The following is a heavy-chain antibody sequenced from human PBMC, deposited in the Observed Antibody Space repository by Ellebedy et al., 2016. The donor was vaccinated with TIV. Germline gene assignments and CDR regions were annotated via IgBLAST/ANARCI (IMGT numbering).Heavy chain of an antibody. CDR2: ISSRGRTI. D-gene: IGHD2-21*01. CDR3: AKHRSPDGGDPHWFFDF. V-gene: IGHV3-48*01. Sequence: GESLKISCTASGFSFSAYSMNWVRQAPGKGLEWISSISSRGRTIYYVDSVKGRFTISRDNSKNTLFLQMNSLRAEDTAVYFCAKHRSPDGGDPHWFFDFWGRGTLVTVTS. CDR1: GFSFSAYS. J-gene: IGHJ2*01.